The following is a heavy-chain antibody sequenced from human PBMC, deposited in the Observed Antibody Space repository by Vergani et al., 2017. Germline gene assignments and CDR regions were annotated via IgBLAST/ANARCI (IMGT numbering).Heavy chain of an antibody. D-gene: IGHD5-24*01. J-gene: IGHJ4*02. CDR1: GFTFSGSA. V-gene: IGHV3-73*02. CDR2: IRSKANSYAT. Sequence: EVQLVESGGGLVQPGGSLKLSCAASGFTFSGSAMHWVRQASGKGLEWVGRIRSKANSYATAYAASVKGRFTISRDNSKNTLYLQMNSLRAGDTAVYYCAKDLTTITESYFDYWGQGTLVTVSS. CDR3: AKDLTTITESYFDY.